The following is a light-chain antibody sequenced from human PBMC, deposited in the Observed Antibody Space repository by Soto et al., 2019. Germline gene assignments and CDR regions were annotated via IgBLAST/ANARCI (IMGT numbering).Light chain of an antibody. CDR1: SSDVGYYNY. CDR3: SSYASSNTLL. Sequence: QSALTQPASVSGSPGQSITISCTGTSSDVGYYNYVSWYQQHPGKAPKLMIHEVSNRPSGVSNRFSGSKSGNTASLTIFGLRDEDEADYYYSSYASSNTLLFGGGTKLTVL. V-gene: IGLV2-14*01. J-gene: IGLJ2*01. CDR2: EVS.